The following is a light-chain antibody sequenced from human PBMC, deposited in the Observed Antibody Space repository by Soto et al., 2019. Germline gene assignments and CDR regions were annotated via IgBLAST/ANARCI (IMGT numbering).Light chain of an antibody. CDR3: GTWDSSLSAVV. J-gene: IGLJ2*01. CDR2: ENN. CDR1: SSNIGNNY. Sequence: QSALTQPPSVSAAPGQKVTISCSGSSSNIGNNYVSWYQQLPGTAPKLLIYENNKRPSGIPDRFSGSKSGTSATLGITELQTGDEADYYCGTWDSSLSAVVFGGGTQLTVL. V-gene: IGLV1-51*02.